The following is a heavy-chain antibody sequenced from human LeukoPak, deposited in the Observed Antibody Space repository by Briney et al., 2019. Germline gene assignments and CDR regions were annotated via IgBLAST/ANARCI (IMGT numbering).Heavy chain of an antibody. J-gene: IGHJ5*02. CDR1: GGSISSGGYS. V-gene: IGHV4-30-2*01. CDR3: ARADLGSYNWFDP. Sequence: PSQTLSLTCAVSGGSISSGGYSWSWIRQPPGKGLEWIGYIYHSGSTYYNPSLKSRVTISVDRSKNQFSLKLSSVTAADTAVYYCARADLGSYNWFDPRGQGTLVTVSS. D-gene: IGHD2-15*01. CDR2: IYHSGST.